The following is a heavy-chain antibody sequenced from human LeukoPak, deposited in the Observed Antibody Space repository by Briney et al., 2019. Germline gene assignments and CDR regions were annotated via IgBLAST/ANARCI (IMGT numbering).Heavy chain of an antibody. CDR2: FGISGII. D-gene: IGHD5/OR15-5a*01. J-gene: IGHJ4*02. Sequence: GGSLRLSCAASGFAVNTYDMHWVRQAPGEGPQWIAYFGISGIIYYADSVRGRFTISRDSAKNSLYLQMNGLRVDDTAIDYCAGYGVYPYWGQGTPVTVSS. CDR1: GFAVNTYD. CDR3: AGYGVYPY. V-gene: IGHV3-48*01.